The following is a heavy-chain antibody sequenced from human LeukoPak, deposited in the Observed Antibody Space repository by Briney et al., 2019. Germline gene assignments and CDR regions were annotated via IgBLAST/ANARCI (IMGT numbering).Heavy chain of an antibody. V-gene: IGHV3-11*04. CDR2: ISNSGGTT. J-gene: IGHJ3*02. D-gene: IGHD6-13*01. CDR1: GFIFSEYY. CDR3: ARDRGSSFTAFDI. Sequence: PGGSLRLSCAASGFIFSEYYMGWIRQAPGKGLEWVSYISNSGGTTYYADSVKGRFTISRDDAKNSLYLQMNSLRAEDTAVYYCARDRGSSFTAFDIWGQGQWSPSLQ.